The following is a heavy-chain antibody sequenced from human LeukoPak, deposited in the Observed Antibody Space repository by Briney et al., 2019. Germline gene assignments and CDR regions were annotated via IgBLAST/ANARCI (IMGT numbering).Heavy chain of an antibody. CDR2: ISSSGSTI. CDR3: ARVGPTHYGGNTEDFDY. V-gene: IGHV3-48*03. D-gene: IGHD4-23*01. Sequence: PGGSLRLSCAASGFTFSSYEMNWVRHAPGKGLVGVSYISSSGSTIYYAESVKGRFTISRDNAKNSLYMQVNSLRAEDTAVYYCARVGPTHYGGNTEDFDYWGQGTLVTVSS. J-gene: IGHJ4*02. CDR1: GFTFSSYE.